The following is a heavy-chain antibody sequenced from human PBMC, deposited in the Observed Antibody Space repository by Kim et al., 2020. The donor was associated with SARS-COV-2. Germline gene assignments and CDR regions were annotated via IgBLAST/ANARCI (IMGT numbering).Heavy chain of an antibody. D-gene: IGHD3-9*01. Sequence: ASVKVSCKASGYTFTSYAMHWVRQAPGQRLEWMGWINAGNGNTKYSQKFQGRVTITRDTSASTAYMELSSLRSEDTAVYYCARGGDIFWYFDLWGRGTLVTVSS. CDR3: ARGGDIFWYFDL. V-gene: IGHV1-3*01. J-gene: IGHJ2*01. CDR2: INAGNGNT. CDR1: GYTFTSYA.